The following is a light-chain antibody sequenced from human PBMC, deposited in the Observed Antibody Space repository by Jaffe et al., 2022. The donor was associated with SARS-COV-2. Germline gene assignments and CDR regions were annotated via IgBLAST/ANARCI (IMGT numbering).Light chain of an antibody. CDR1: QSFSTF. J-gene: IGKJ1*01. Sequence: DIQMTQSPSTLSASVGDRVTITCRASQSFSTFLAWYQQKPGKAPKLLIYKASSLETGVPSRFSGSGSGTEFTLTISSLQPDDFATYYCQQYDTFPWTFGQGTKVEIK. V-gene: IGKV1-5*03. CDR3: QQYDTFPWT. CDR2: KAS.